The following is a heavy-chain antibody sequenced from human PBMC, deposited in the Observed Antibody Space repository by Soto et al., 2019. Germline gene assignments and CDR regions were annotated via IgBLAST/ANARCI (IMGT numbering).Heavy chain of an antibody. Sequence: QVQLVESGGGVVQPGTSLRLACEASGFNFGAYGMHWVRQAPGKGLAWVAVISHDGTKTYYSDSVKGRITVSRDNSKNMLYVQMVSLRTDDTAVYSCANDRRDGYTTCSRCYGVDVWFQGSKITVSS. V-gene: IGHV3-30*18. CDR2: ISHDGTKT. J-gene: IGHJ6*02. D-gene: IGHD5-18*01. CDR3: ANDRRDGYTTCSRCYGVDV. CDR1: GFNFGAYG.